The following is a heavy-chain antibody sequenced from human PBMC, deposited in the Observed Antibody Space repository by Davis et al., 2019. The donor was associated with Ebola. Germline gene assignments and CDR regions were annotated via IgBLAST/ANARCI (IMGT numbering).Heavy chain of an antibody. CDR1: GFTFISYG. CDR3: ATDPYGGNPQSADY. Sequence: GGSLRLSCAASGFTFISYGMHWVRQAPGKGLEWVAVIWYDGSNKYYADSVKGRFTISRDNAKDTLFLQMNSLRADDTAVYYCATDPYGGNPQSADYWGQGSLVTVSS. D-gene: IGHD3-16*01. J-gene: IGHJ4*02. V-gene: IGHV3-33*03. CDR2: IWYDGSNK.